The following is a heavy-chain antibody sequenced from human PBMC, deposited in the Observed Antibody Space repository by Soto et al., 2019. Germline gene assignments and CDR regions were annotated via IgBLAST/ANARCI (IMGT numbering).Heavy chain of an antibody. V-gene: IGHV3-21*01. CDR1: GFTFSSYS. Sequence: EVQLVESGGGLVQPGGSLRLSCAASGFTFSSYSMNWVRQAPGKGLEWVSSISGSSSDIYYADSLKGRFTISRDNAKNSLYLQMNSLRAEDTAVYYCARDLAEGYCSGGSCYSANHFDYWGQGTLVTVSS. CDR2: ISGSSSDI. D-gene: IGHD2-15*01. J-gene: IGHJ4*02. CDR3: ARDLAEGYCSGGSCYSANHFDY.